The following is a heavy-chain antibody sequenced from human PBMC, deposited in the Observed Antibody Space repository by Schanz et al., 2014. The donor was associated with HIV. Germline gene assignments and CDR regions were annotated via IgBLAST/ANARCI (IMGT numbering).Heavy chain of an antibody. Sequence: QVQLQQWGAGLLKPSETLSLTCAVYGGPFSGYYWSWIRQSPGKGLEWIGEINHNGATRYNSSLNTRVTMSPDPSRRQISLKVTSVTAADTAVYYCARATTDNFLPTYYFQSWGQGTLVTVSS. CDR3: ARATTDNFLPTYYFQS. J-gene: IGHJ4*02. V-gene: IGHV4-34*01. CDR2: INHNGAT. CDR1: GGPFSGYY. D-gene: IGHD5-12*01.